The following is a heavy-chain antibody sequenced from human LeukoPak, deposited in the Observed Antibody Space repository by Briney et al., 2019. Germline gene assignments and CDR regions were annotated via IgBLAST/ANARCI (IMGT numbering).Heavy chain of an antibody. J-gene: IGHJ6*02. CDR3: ARLGAAADLDSFYGMDV. CDR2: IRVSGGST. CDR1: GFAFSSYA. V-gene: IGHV3-23*01. D-gene: IGHD6-13*01. Sequence: PGGSLRLSCAASGFAFSSYAMSWVRQAPGRGLEWVSVIRVSGGSTFFADSVKGRFTISRDNSKNTLFLQMNSLRAEDTAVYYCARLGAAADLDSFYGMDVWGHGTTATVSS.